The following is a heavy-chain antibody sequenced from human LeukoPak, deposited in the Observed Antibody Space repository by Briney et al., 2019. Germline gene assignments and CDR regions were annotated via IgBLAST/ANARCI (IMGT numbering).Heavy chain of an antibody. V-gene: IGHV3-30*18. CDR2: ISYDGSNK. Sequence: GGSLRLSCAASGFTFSSYGMHWVRQAPGKGLEWVAVISYDGSNKYYADSVKGRFTISRDNSKNTLYLQMNSLRAEDTAVYYCAKPPSGSYPIFDYWGQGTLVTVSS. CDR3: AKPPSGSYPIFDY. J-gene: IGHJ4*02. D-gene: IGHD1-26*01. CDR1: GFTFSSYG.